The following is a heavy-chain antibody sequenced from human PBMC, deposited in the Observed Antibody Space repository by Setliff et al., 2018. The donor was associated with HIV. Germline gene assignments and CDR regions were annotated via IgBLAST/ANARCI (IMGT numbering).Heavy chain of an antibody. Sequence: SETLSLTCTVSGDSISRDFYYWNWIRQPVGKGLEWIGHIYTNGRTHYNPSLKSRVTISMDTSKNQFSLKLSSVTAADTAVYYCARNDAFDIWGQGTLVTVSS. J-gene: IGHJ3*02. V-gene: IGHV4-61*09. CDR3: ARNDAFDI. CDR1: GDSISRDFYY. CDR2: IYTNGRT.